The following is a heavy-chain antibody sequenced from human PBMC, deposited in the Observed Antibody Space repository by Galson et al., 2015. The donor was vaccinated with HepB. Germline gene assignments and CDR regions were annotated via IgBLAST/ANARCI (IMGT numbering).Heavy chain of an antibody. CDR3: ARLDYYDSSGYYFSPLFDY. CDR1: GYTFTSYA. J-gene: IGHJ4*02. V-gene: IGHV1-3*01. D-gene: IGHD3-22*01. Sequence: SVKVSCKASGYTFTSYAMHWVRQAPGQRLEWMGWINAGNGNTRYSQKFQGRVTITRDTSASTAYMELSSLRSEDTAVYYCARLDYYDSSGYYFSPLFDYWGQGTLVTVSS. CDR2: INAGNGNT.